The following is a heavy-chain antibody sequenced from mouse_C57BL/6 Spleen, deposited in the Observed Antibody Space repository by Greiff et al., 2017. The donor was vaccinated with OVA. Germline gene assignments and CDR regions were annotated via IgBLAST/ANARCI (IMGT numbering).Heavy chain of an antibody. CDR3: AVGYYGSAMDY. J-gene: IGHJ4*01. Sequence: VQLQQPGAELVKPGASVKLSCKASGYTFTSYWMQWVKQRPGQGLEWIGEIDPSDSYTNYNQKFKGKATLTVDTSSSTAYMQLSSLTSEDSAVYYCAVGYYGSAMDYWGQGTSVTVSS. CDR2: IDPSDSYT. CDR1: GYTFTSYW. V-gene: IGHV1-50*01. D-gene: IGHD1-1*01.